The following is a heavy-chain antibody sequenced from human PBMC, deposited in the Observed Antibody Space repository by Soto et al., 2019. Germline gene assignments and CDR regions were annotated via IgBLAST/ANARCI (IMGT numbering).Heavy chain of an antibody. V-gene: IGHV4-31*03. Sequence: SETLSLTCTFSVVSISSGGYYCSWIRQHPWTGLEWIGYIYYSGSTYYNPSLKSRVTISVDTSKNQFSLKLSSVTPSDTAVYYCARDRGPDYHDRSGYCDYHIWGKPTMCIVS. CDR1: VVSISSGGYY. D-gene: IGHD3-22*01. CDR2: IYYSGST. J-gene: IGHJ3*02. CDR3: ARDRGPDYHDRSGYCDYHI.